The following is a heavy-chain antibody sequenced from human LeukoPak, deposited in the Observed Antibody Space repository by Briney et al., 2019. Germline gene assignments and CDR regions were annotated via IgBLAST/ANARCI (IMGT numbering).Heavy chain of an antibody. Sequence: SETLSLTCTVSGGSISSYYWSWLRQPPGKGLEWIGYIYYSGSTNYNPSLKSRVTISVDTSKNQFSLKLSSVTAADTAVYYCARQEDCSGGSCYSGFYWGQGTLVTVSS. CDR3: ARQEDCSGGSCYSGFY. CDR2: IYYSGST. CDR1: GGSISSYY. J-gene: IGHJ4*02. D-gene: IGHD2-15*01. V-gene: IGHV4-59*01.